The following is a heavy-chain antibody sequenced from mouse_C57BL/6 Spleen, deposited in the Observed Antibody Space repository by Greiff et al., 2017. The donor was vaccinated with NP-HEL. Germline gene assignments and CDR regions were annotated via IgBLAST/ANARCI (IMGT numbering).Heavy chain of an antibody. J-gene: IGHJ1*03. CDR1: GYTFTSYW. V-gene: IGHV1-53*01. CDR2: INPSNGGT. Sequence: QVQLQQPGTELVKPGASVKLSCKASGYTFTSYWMHWVKQRPGQGLEWIGNINPSNGGTNYNEKFKSKATLTVDKSSSTAYMQLRSLTSEDSAVYYCARYGYYYGSSYGDFDVWGTGTTVTVSS. CDR3: ARYGYYYGSSYGDFDV. D-gene: IGHD1-1*01.